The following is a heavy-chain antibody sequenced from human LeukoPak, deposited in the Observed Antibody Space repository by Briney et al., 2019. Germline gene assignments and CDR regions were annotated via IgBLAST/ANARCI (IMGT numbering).Heavy chain of an antibody. V-gene: IGHV4-39*02. Sequence: PSETLSLTCTVPAGSFSSTDYYWVWIRQPPGKGLEWIGSIYYGGTTYYNTSLKSRVTISVDTSSSHFSLRLNFVTAADTAVHYCARRSLLSPPYWGQGTLVTVSS. CDR3: ARRSLLSPPY. J-gene: IGHJ4*02. D-gene: IGHD3-10*01. CDR1: AGSFSSTDYY. CDR2: IYYGGTT.